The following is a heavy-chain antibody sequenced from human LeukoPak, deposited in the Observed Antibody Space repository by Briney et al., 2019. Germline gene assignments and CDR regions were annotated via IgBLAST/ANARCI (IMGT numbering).Heavy chain of an antibody. D-gene: IGHD5-18*01. CDR1: GGSISSSSYY. Sequence: SETLSLTCTVSGGSISSSSYYWGWIRQPPGKGLEWIGSIHYSGSTNYNPSLKSRVTISVDTSKNQFSLKLSSVTAADTAVYYCASLTWIQLWYYMDVWGKGTTVTVSS. J-gene: IGHJ6*03. V-gene: IGHV4-39*07. CDR2: IHYSGST. CDR3: ASLTWIQLWYYMDV.